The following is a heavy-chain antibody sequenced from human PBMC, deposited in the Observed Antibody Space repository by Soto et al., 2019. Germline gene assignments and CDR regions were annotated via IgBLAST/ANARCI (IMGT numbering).Heavy chain of an antibody. CDR1: GYTFTSYH. CDR2: ISAYNGNT. J-gene: IGHJ4*02. V-gene: IGHV1-18*01. Sequence: QVQLVQSGAEVKKPGASVKVSCKASGYTFTSYHITWVRQAPGQGLEWMGWISAYNGNTNYAQKRQGRVTMPTYTSTSTAHMDLRSLRSDDTAVYYCARDSPPPREWGQRTLVTVSS. CDR3: ARDSPPPRE.